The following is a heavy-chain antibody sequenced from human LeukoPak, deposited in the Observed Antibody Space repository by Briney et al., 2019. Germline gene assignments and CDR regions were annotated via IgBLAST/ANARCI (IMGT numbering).Heavy chain of an antibody. CDR3: ARVGGFSDEKRLGPRSGVILHLSD. J-gene: IGHJ4*02. CDR1: GYTFTGYY. CDR2: INPNSGGT. Sequence: ASVKVSCKASGYTFTGYYMHWVRQAPGQGLEWMGWINPNSGGTNYAQKFQGRVTMTRDTSISTAYMELSRLRSDDTAEYYCARVGGFSDEKRLGPRSGVILHLSDWGQGTLVTVSS. D-gene: IGHD3-16*02. V-gene: IGHV1-2*02.